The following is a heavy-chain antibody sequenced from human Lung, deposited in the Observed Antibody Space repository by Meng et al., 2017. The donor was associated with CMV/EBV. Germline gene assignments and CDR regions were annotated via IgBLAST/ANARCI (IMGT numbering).Heavy chain of an antibody. CDR1: GYTFTSYA. CDR2: INTNTGNP. J-gene: IGHJ4*02. V-gene: IGHV7-4-1*02. Sequence: VQLVQSGFELKKPGASGKVSCKASGYTFTSYAMNWVRQAPGQGLEWMGWINTNTGNPTYAQGFTGRFVFSLDTSVSTAYLQISSLKAADTAVYYCARLYCSGGSCYAIDYWGQGTLVTVSS. CDR3: ARLYCSGGSCYAIDY. D-gene: IGHD2-15*01.